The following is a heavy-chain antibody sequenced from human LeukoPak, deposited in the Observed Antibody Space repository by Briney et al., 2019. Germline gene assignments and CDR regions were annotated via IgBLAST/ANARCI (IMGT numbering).Heavy chain of an antibody. J-gene: IGHJ4*02. D-gene: IGHD1-26*01. CDR2: ISGSGGST. CDR1: GFTFSSYA. V-gene: IGHV3-23*01. CDR3: AKDTRNSQGFWELNVPRFDY. Sequence: QPGGSLRLSCAASGFTFSSYAMSWVRQAPGKGLEWVSAISGSGGSTYYADSVKGRFTISRDNSKNTLYLQMNSLRAEDTAVYYCAKDTRNSQGFWELNVPRFDYWGQGTLVTVSS.